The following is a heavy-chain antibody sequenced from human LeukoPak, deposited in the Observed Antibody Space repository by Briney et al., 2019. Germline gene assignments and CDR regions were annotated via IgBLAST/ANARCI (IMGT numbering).Heavy chain of an antibody. J-gene: IGHJ4*02. V-gene: IGHV1-46*01. CDR2: FNPSGGST. D-gene: IGHD6-6*01. CDR1: GYTFTSYY. CDR3: ARVITGSSSSGPYFDY. Sequence: ASVKVSCKASGYTFTSYYMHWVRQAPGQGLEWMGIFNPSGGSTSYAQKFQGRGTMTRDMSTSTVYMELSSLRSEDTAVYYCARVITGSSSSGPYFDYWGQGTLVTVSS.